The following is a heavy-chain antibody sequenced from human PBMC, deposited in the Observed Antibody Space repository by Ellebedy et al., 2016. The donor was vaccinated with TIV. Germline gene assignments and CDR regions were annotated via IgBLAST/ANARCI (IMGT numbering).Heavy chain of an antibody. D-gene: IGHD4-17*01. J-gene: IGHJ3*02. CDR1: GGSISSYY. CDR2: IYYSGST. V-gene: IGHV4-59*01. Sequence: MPGGSMRLSCTVSGGSISSYYWSWIRQPPGKGLEWIGYIYYSGSTNYNPSLKSRVTISVDTSKNQYSLKLSSVTAADTAVYYCARDSGHDYGSHGDAFDIWGQGTMVTVSS. CDR3: ARDSGHDYGSHGDAFDI.